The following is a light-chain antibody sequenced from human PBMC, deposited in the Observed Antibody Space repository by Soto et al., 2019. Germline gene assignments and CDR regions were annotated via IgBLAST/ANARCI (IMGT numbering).Light chain of an antibody. CDR3: AAWDDSLSVHVV. CDR1: SSNIGSNY. CDR2: RNN. V-gene: IGLV1-47*01. Sequence: QSVLTQPPSASGTPGQRVTISCSGSSSNIGSNYVYWYQQLPGTAPKLLIYRNNQRPSGVPDRFSGSKSGTSASLAISGLRYEDEADYYCAAWDDSLSVHVVFGGGTKVTVL. J-gene: IGLJ2*01.